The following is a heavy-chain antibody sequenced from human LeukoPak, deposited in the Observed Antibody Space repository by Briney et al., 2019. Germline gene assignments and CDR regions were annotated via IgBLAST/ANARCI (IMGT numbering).Heavy chain of an antibody. CDR2: IYYSGST. Sequence: SETLSLTCTVSGGSISSYYWSWIRQPPGKGLEWIGYIYYSGSTNYNPSLKSRVTISVDTSKNQFSLKLSSVTAADTAVYYCARDDSPVGRLDYWGQGTLVTVSS. V-gene: IGHV4-59*01. D-gene: IGHD3-22*01. J-gene: IGHJ4*02. CDR1: GGSISSYY. CDR3: ARDDSPVGRLDY.